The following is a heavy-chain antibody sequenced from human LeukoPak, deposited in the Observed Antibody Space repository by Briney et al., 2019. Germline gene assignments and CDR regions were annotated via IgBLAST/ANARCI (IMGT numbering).Heavy chain of an antibody. V-gene: IGHV1-2*04. J-gene: IGHJ4*02. CDR2: INPNSGGT. Sequence: ASVKVSCKASGGTFSSYAISWVRQAPGQGLEWMGWINPNSGGTNYAQKFQGWVTMTRDTSISTAYMELSRLRSDDTAVYYCARVDSSGYCLSYWGQGTLVTVSS. CDR3: ARVDSSGYCLSY. D-gene: IGHD3-22*01. CDR1: GGTFSSYA.